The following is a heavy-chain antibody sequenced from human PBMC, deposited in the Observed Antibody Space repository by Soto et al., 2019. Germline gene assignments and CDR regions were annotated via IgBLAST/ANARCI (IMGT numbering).Heavy chain of an antibody. CDR1: GGTFSSYA. CDR3: ARVNPDYYGSGSSDY. V-gene: IGHV1-69*12. D-gene: IGHD3-10*01. Sequence: QVQLVQSGAEVKKPGSSVKVSCKASGGTFSSYAISWVRQAPGQGLEWMGGSIPIFGTANYAQKFQGRVTITADESTSTAYMELSSLRSEDTAVYYCARVNPDYYGSGSSDYWGQGTLVTVSS. CDR2: SIPIFGTA. J-gene: IGHJ4*02.